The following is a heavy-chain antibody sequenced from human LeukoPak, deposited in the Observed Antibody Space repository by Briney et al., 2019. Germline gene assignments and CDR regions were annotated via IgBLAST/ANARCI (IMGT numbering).Heavy chain of an antibody. CDR3: TTEYYYDSSGSLFYFDY. CDR2: IKSASDGGTT. CDR1: GFTFTNAW. Sequence: GGSLRLSCTASGFTFTNAWMTWVRQAPGKGLVWVGRIKSASDGGTTDYAAPVKGRFTTSRDDSKNTLYLQMDSLNSEDSAVYYCTTEYYYDSSGSLFYFDYWGQGSLVTVSS. D-gene: IGHD3-22*01. J-gene: IGHJ4*02. V-gene: IGHV3-15*01.